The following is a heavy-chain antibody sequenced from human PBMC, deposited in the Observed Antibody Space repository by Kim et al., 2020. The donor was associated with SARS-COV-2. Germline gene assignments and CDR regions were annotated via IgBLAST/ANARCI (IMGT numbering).Heavy chain of an antibody. CDR2: ISYDGSNK. CDR1: GFTFSSYA. D-gene: IGHD6-13*01. J-gene: IGHJ6*02. CDR3: ARERGQQLVYYYYYGMDV. Sequence: GGSLRLSCAASGFTFSSYAMHWVRQAPGKGLEWVAVISYDGSNKYYADSVKGRFTISRDNSKNTLYLQMNSLRAEDTAVYYCARERGQQLVYYYYYGMDVWGQGTTVTFSS. V-gene: IGHV3-30*04.